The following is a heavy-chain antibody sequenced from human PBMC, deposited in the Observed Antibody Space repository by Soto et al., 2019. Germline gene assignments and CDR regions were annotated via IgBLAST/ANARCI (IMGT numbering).Heavy chain of an antibody. CDR3: AREEVGATTGFDY. Sequence: GGSLRLSCAASGFTFSNYAVTWVRQAPGKGLEWVSTISGSGGSTYYADSVKGRFTISRDNSKNTLYLQMNSLRAEDTAVYYCAREEVGATTGFDYWGQGTLVTVSS. CDR2: ISGSGGST. V-gene: IGHV3-23*01. CDR1: GFTFSNYA. D-gene: IGHD1-26*01. J-gene: IGHJ4*02.